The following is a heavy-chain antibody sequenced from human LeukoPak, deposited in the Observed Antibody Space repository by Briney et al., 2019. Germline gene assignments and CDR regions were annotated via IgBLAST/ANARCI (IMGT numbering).Heavy chain of an antibody. CDR2: INPNSGGT. CDR1: GYTFTAYN. CDR3: ARVKARKVELRRHYCYGMDV. V-gene: IGHV1-2*02. Sequence: ASLKVSCKASGYTFTAYNMHWVRQAPGQGLEGMGWINPNSGGTNYAQKFQGRVTMTRDTSITTAYMELTRVRSDDTAVYYGARVKARKVELRRHYCYGMDVWGQGTTVTVSS. D-gene: IGHD1-7*01. J-gene: IGHJ6*02.